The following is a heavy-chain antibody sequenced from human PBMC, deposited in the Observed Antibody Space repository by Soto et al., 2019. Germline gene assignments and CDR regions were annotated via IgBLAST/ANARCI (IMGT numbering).Heavy chain of an antibody. Sequence: PSETLSLTCTVSGGSISIYYWSWIRHPPGRGLEWIGYIYYSGSTNYNPSLKSRVTISVDTSKNQFSLKLSSVTAADTAVYYCARGNYYYDSSIYPHYFDYWGQGTLVTVSS. D-gene: IGHD3-22*01. CDR2: IYYSGST. CDR1: GGSISIYY. CDR3: ARGNYYYDSSIYPHYFDY. V-gene: IGHV4-59*01. J-gene: IGHJ4*02.